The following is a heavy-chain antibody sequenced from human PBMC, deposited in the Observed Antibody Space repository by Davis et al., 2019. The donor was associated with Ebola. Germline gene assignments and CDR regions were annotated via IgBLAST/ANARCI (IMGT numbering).Heavy chain of an antibody. V-gene: IGHV1-2*02. J-gene: IGHJ4*02. CDR2: INPKSGGA. CDR1: GYTFTGHY. D-gene: IGHD3-10*01. Sequence: ASVTVSCTASGYTFTGHYMHWVRQAPGQGLDWMGWINPKSGGAKNAQKFQGRVTMTRETSISTAYLELSSLRSDETAVYYCAREGSLEVLDWGQGTLVTVSS. CDR3: AREGSLEVLD.